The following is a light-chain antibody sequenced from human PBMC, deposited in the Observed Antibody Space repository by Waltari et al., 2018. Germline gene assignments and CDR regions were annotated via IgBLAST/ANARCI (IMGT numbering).Light chain of an antibody. CDR2: QAS. J-gene: IGKJ1*01. CDR3: QKYNSYST. V-gene: IGKV1-5*03. Sequence: DIQMNQSPSTLSASVGNRVTITCRASQSVSSWLAWYQQKQGKAPKLWIYQASILESGVPSRFSGSGCGTDFTLTINGLQXDDFATYFCQKYNSYSTFGRGTRVDMK. CDR1: QSVSSW.